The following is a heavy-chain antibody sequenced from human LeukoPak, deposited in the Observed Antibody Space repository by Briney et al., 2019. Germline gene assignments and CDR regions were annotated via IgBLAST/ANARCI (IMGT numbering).Heavy chain of an antibody. CDR3: ARLRYHDFWSGYWKYYYYMDV. D-gene: IGHD3-3*01. Sequence: GGSLRLSCVASGFTLSSYWMSWVRQAPGKGLEWVANIKQDGSEKYYVDSVKGRFTISRDNAKNSLYLQMNSLRAEDTAVYYCARLRYHDFWSGYWKYYYYMDVWGKGTTVTVSS. V-gene: IGHV3-7*01. CDR1: GFTLSSYW. J-gene: IGHJ6*03. CDR2: IKQDGSEK.